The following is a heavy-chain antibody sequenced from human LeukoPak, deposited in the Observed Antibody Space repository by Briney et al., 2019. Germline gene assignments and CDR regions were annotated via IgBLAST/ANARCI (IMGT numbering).Heavy chain of an antibody. J-gene: IGHJ4*02. Sequence: GGSLRLSCAASGFTFSSYAMSWVRQAPGKGLEWVSAISGSGGSTYYADSVEGRFTISRDNSKNTLYLQMNSLRAEDTAVYYCATRREYSSSRGYWGQGTLVTVSS. CDR2: ISGSGGST. CDR1: GFTFSSYA. V-gene: IGHV3-23*01. CDR3: ATRREYSSSRGY. D-gene: IGHD6-6*01.